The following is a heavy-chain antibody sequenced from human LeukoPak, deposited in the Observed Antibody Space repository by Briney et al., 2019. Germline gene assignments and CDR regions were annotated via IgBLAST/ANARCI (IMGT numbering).Heavy chain of an antibody. Sequence: GESLKISCKGSGYSFTNYWIGWVRQMPGKGLKWMGIIYPGDSDARYSPSFQGQVTISADKYINTAYLQWSSLKASDTAMYFCARRNLEVRGRSDYFDYGGQGTLVTVSS. J-gene: IGHJ4*02. CDR3: ARRNLEVRGRSDYFDY. D-gene: IGHD3-10*01. CDR1: GYSFTNYW. CDR2: IYPGDSDA. V-gene: IGHV5-51*01.